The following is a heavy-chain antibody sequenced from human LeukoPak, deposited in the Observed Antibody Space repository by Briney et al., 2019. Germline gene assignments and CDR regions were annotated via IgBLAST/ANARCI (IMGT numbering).Heavy chain of an antibody. CDR1: GFTFSSYG. D-gene: IGHD1-7*01. CDR3: AKAEAGELELRLDY. V-gene: IGHV3-30*02. Sequence: GGSLRLSCAASGFTFSSYGMHWVRQAPGKGLEWVAFIRYDGSNKYYADSVKGRFTISRDNSKNTLYLQMNSLRPEDTAVYYCAKAEAGELELRLDYRGQGTLVTVSS. J-gene: IGHJ4*02. CDR2: IRYDGSNK.